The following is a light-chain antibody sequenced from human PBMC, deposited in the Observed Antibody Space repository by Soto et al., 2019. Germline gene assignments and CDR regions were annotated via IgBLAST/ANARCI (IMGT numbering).Light chain of an antibody. CDR2: DAS. CDR3: QHYNAWAT. J-gene: IGKJ1*01. Sequence: EIVMTQSPATLSVSPGERATLSCRASQSVSSNLAWYQQKPGQAPRLLIYDASTRATGIPPRFSGSGSGTDFTLTISSLQSEDFAVYYCQHYNAWATFGQGTKVEIK. V-gene: IGKV3-15*01. CDR1: QSVSSN.